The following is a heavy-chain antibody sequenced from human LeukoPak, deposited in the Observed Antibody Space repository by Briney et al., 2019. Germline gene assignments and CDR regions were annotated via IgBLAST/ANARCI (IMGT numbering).Heavy chain of an antibody. CDR2: INAGNGNT. CDR3: TRDWDLEGYFDY. Sequence: ASVKVSCKASGYTFTSYGISWVRQAPGQRLEWMGWINAGNGNTKYSQKFQGRVTITRDTSASTAYMELSSLRSEDTAVYYCTRDWDLEGYFDYWGQGTLVTVSS. V-gene: IGHV1-3*01. D-gene: IGHD1-1*01. J-gene: IGHJ4*02. CDR1: GYTFTSYG.